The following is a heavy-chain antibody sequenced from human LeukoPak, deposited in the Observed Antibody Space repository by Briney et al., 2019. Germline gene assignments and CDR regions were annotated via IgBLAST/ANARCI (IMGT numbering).Heavy chain of an antibody. D-gene: IGHD3-10*01. J-gene: IGHJ4*02. CDR1: GYSFTSYW. CDR3: AKTYYYGSGSSDYFDY. CDR2: IYPSDSNT. Sequence: GESLKISCKGSGYSFTSYWIGWVRQMPGKGLEWMGIIYPSDSNTRYSLSFQGQVTISADKSISTAYLQWSSLKASDTAMYYCAKTYYYGSGSSDYFDYWGQGTLVTVSS. V-gene: IGHV5-51*01.